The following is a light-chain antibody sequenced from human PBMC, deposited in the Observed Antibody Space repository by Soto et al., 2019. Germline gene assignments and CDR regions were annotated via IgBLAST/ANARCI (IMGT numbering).Light chain of an antibody. CDR3: TSYTSSSTPV. CDR1: SSDVGGYNY. J-gene: IGLJ1*01. V-gene: IGLV2-14*01. Sequence: QSALTQPASVSGSPGQAITISCTGTSSDVGGYNYVSWYQRHPGKAPKLMIYEVSNRPSGVSDRFSGSKSGNTASLTISGLQAEDEADYYCTSYTSSSTPVFGTGTKLTVL. CDR2: EVS.